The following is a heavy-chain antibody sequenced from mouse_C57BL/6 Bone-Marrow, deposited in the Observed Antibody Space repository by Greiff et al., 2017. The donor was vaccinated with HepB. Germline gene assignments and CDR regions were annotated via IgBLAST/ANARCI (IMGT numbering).Heavy chain of an antibody. CDR3: AKNYYGGGCWYFDV. Sequence: QVQLKQSGPGLVQPSQSLSITCTVSGFSLTSYGVHWVRQSPGKGLEWLGVRWRGGSTDYNAAFMSRLSITKDNSKSQVFFKMNSLQADDTAIYYCAKNYYGGGCWYFDVWGTGTTVTVSS. CDR1: GFSLTSYG. V-gene: IGHV2-5*01. CDR2: RWRGGST. J-gene: IGHJ1*03. D-gene: IGHD1-1*01.